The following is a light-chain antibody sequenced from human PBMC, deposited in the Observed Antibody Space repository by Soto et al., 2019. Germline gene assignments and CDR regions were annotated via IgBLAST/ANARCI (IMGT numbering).Light chain of an antibody. Sequence: DIQMTQSPSSLSASVVDRVMITCRASQTISTYLNWYQQKPGTAPKLLIYDASTLQSGVPSRFRGSGSGTDFTLTITNLQPEDFATFYCQQSFSRPMYTFGQGTKVEIK. CDR3: QQSFSRPMYT. CDR1: QTISTY. V-gene: IGKV1-39*01. J-gene: IGKJ2*01. CDR2: DAS.